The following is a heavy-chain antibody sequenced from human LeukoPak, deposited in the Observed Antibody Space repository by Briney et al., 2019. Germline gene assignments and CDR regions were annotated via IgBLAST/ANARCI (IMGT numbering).Heavy chain of an antibody. CDR1: GFTFTSYT. V-gene: IGHV3-21*04. CDR2: ISSSSSYI. Sequence: GGSLRLSCAASGFTFTSYTMNCVRQAPGKGLEWVSSISSSSSYIYYADSAKGRFTNSRDNAKNSLSLQMNSLRAEDTAVYYCARGAWFGELLYYFDYWGQGTLVTVSS. J-gene: IGHJ4*02. D-gene: IGHD3-10*01. CDR3: ARGAWFGELLYYFDY.